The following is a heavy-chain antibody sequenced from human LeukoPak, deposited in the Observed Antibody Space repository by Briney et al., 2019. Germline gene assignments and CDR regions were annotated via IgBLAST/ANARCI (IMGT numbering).Heavy chain of an antibody. CDR2: IWYDGSNK. J-gene: IGHJ6*02. V-gene: IGHV3-33*08. CDR1: GFTFSSSA. Sequence: HPGGSLRLSCAASGFTFSSSAMSWVRQAPGKGLEWVAVIWYDGSNKYYADSVKGRFTISRDNSKNTLYLQMNSLRAEDTAVYYCARAGLIVVVHYGMDVWGQGTTVTVSS. D-gene: IGHD2-2*01. CDR3: ARAGLIVVVHYGMDV.